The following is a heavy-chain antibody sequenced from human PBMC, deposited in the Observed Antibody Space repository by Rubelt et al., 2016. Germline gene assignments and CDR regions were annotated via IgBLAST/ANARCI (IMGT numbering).Heavy chain of an antibody. V-gene: IGHV3-23*04. D-gene: IGHD1-14*01. J-gene: IGHJ6*02. CDR2: ISTNGEST. CDR1: GFTFSSYA. CDR3: ASGTIGMGV. Sequence: EVQLVESGGGLVKPGGSLRLSFAASGFTFSSYAMTWVRQAPGKGLEWVSAISTNGESTYSADSVTGRFTISRDNSKNTLDLPMNSLRPDDTAVYYCASGTIGMGVWGQGTTVTVSS.